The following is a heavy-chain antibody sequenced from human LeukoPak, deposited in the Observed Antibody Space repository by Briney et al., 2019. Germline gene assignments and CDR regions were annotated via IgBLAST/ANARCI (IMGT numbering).Heavy chain of an antibody. Sequence: GASVKVSCKASGYTFTGFYIHWVRQAPGQGLEWMGWINPNSGGTNYAQKFQGWVIMTRDTSITTAYMELSRLRSDDTAVYYCARGSSGWYDYWGQGTLVTVSS. J-gene: IGHJ4*02. CDR1: GYTFTGFY. D-gene: IGHD6-19*01. CDR2: INPNSGGT. V-gene: IGHV1-2*04. CDR3: ARGSSGWYDY.